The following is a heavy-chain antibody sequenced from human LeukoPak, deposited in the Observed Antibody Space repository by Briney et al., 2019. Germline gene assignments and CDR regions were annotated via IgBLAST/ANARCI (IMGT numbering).Heavy chain of an antibody. Sequence: PGGSLRLSCAASGFTFSSYSMNWVRQAPGKGLEWVSSISSSSSYIYYADSVKGRFTISRDNAKNSLYLQMNSLRAEDTAVYYCARDLSPFMGLVDTAMSPDPWGQGTLVTVSS. CDR1: GFTFSSYS. J-gene: IGHJ5*02. CDR2: ISSSSSYI. V-gene: IGHV3-21*01. D-gene: IGHD5-18*01. CDR3: ARDLSPFMGLVDTAMSPDP.